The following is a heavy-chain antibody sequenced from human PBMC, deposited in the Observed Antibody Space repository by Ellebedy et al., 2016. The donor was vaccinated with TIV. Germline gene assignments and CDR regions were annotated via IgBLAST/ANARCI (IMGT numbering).Heavy chain of an antibody. J-gene: IGHJ2*01. CDR3: ARDRITGVGMWYFDL. D-gene: IGHD1-14*01. Sequence: GGSLRLSCAASGFTVSTNYMTWVRQAQGKGLEWVSVIYAGGSTYYADSVKGRFTISRDNSKNTLYLQMNSLRVEDTAIYYCARDRITGVGMWYFDLWGRGTLVTVSS. CDR1: GFTVSTNY. V-gene: IGHV3-53*01. CDR2: IYAGGST.